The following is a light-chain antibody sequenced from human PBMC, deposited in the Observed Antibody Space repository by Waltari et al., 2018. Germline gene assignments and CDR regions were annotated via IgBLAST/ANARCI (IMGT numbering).Light chain of an antibody. CDR2: KAS. CDR3: QQYNSYST. Sequence: DIQMTQSPSTLSASVGDRVTISCRASHSISNWLAWYQQKPGKAPNLLIYKASTLQSGVPSRFSASGAGTEFTLTISSLQPDDFATYYCQQYNSYSTFGQGTKVEIK. CDR1: HSISNW. J-gene: IGKJ1*01. V-gene: IGKV1-5*03.